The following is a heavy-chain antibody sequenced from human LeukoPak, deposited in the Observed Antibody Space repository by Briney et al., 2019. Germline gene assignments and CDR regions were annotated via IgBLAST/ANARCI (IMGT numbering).Heavy chain of an antibody. CDR2: INPSVGST. J-gene: IGHJ4*02. CDR3: VRGGYDFSSRYYPSL. Sequence: GASVKVSYRASGYTFTTYYINWVRQAPGQGLEWMGIINPSVGSTSYAQKFQDRVAMTRDTSTSTVYMQLTSLRFEDTAVYYCVRGGYDFSSRYYPSLWGQGTLVTVSS. V-gene: IGHV1-46*01. CDR1: GYTFTTYY. D-gene: IGHD3-3*01.